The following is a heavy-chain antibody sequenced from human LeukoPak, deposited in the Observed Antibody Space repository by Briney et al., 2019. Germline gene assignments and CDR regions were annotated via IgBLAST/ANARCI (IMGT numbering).Heavy chain of an antibody. CDR2: IYSDGST. V-gene: IGHV3-53*01. CDR3: AKELWFGEPD. CDR1: GFAVSGAY. D-gene: IGHD3-10*01. J-gene: IGHJ4*02. Sequence: PGGSLRLSCAASGFAVSGAYMSWVRQAPGKGLEWVSLIYSDGSTYYADPVKGRFTISRDSSKNTLFLQMNSLRAEDTAVYYCAKELWFGEPDWGQGTLVTVSS.